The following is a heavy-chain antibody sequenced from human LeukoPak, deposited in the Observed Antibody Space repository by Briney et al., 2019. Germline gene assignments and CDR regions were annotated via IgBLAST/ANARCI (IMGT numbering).Heavy chain of an antibody. CDR3: AKGPRPRILPGHYKSHCFDF. J-gene: IGHJ4*02. D-gene: IGHD3-9*01. CDR1: GFTFSSYA. CDR2: ITGSGGST. Sequence: GASLRLSCAASGFTFSSYAMTWVRQAPGKGLEWDSSITGSGGSTYYGDSVKGRFTISRDNSKNTLYLQMNNLRAQHTAVYYCAKGPRPRILPGHYKSHCFDFWGQGTLVTVSS. V-gene: IGHV3-23*01.